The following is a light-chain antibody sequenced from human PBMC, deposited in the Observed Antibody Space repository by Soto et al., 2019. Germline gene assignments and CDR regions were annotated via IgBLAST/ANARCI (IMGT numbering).Light chain of an antibody. J-gene: IGKJ1*01. CDR2: AAS. V-gene: IGKV1-8*01. CDR3: QQYYSYPPWT. CDR1: QGISSY. Sequence: AIQMTQSPSSLSASVGDRVTITCRASQGISSYLAWYQQKPGKAPKLLIYAASTLQSGVPSRFSGSGSGTDFTLTISCLQSEDFATYYCQQYYSYPPWTFGQGTKVDIK.